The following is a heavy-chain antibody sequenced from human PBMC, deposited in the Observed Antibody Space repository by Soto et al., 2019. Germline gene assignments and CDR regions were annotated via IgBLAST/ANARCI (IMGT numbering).Heavy chain of an antibody. Sequence: SETLSLTCTVSGGSVSSGSYYWNWIRQTAGKGLEWIGRIHASGNTNYNPSLKSRATLSVDTSKNQFSLKVRSVTAADTAVYYCARSSHKESWFDPWGQGTLVTVSS. CDR2: IHASGNT. V-gene: IGHV4-61*02. D-gene: IGHD6-19*01. CDR1: GGSVSSGSYY. J-gene: IGHJ5*02. CDR3: ARSSHKESWFDP.